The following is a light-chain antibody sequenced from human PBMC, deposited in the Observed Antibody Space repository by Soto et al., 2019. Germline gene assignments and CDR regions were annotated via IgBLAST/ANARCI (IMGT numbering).Light chain of an antibody. J-gene: IGKJ2*01. CDR2: AAS. CDR3: QQSYSTPYT. Sequence: DIQMTQSPSSLSASVGDRVTITCRASLSISTYLSWYQQKRGKAPKLLIYAASSLESGVTSRFSGSGSGTDFSLTISSLQPEDFATYYCQQSYSTPYTFGQGTTLEIK. CDR1: LSISTY. V-gene: IGKV1-39*01.